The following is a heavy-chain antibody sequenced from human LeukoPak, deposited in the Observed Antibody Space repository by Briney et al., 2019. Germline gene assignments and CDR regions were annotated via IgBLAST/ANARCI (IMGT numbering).Heavy chain of an antibody. Sequence: PGGSLRLSCAASGFTFSSYAMHWVRQAPGKGLEWVAVISYDGSNKYYADSVKGRFTISRDNSKNTLYLQMNSLRAEDTAVYYCAKGLDRFDYWGQGTLVTVSS. CDR3: AKGLDRFDY. J-gene: IGHJ4*02. V-gene: IGHV3-30*04. CDR1: GFTFSSYA. D-gene: IGHD5/OR15-5a*01. CDR2: ISYDGSNK.